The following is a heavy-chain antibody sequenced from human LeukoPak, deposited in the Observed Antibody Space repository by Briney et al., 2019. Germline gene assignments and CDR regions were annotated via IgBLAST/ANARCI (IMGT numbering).Heavy chain of an antibody. Sequence: GASVKVSCKASGGTFSSYAISWVRQAPGQGLEWMGGIIPIFGTANYAQKFQGRVTITADESTSTAYMELSSLRSEDTALYYCARGWYQLHSVPTIWGQGTLVTVSS. V-gene: IGHV1-69*13. D-gene: IGHD2-2*01. J-gene: IGHJ4*02. CDR2: IIPIFGTA. CDR3: ARGWYQLHSVPTI. CDR1: GGTFSSYA.